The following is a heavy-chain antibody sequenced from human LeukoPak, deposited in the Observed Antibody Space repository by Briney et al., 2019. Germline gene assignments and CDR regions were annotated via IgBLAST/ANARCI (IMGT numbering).Heavy chain of an antibody. CDR1: GFTFSSYA. J-gene: IGHJ4*02. Sequence: TGGSLRLSCAASGFTFSSYAMSWVRQAPGKGLEWVSAISGSSGSTYYADSVKGRFTISRDNSKNTLYLQMNSLRAEDTAVYYCAKDRGSYYPFDYWGQGTLVTVSS. D-gene: IGHD3-22*01. CDR2: ISGSSGST. CDR3: AKDRGSYYPFDY. V-gene: IGHV3-23*01.